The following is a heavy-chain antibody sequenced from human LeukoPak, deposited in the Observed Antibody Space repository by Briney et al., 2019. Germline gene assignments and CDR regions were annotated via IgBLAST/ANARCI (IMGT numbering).Heavy chain of an antibody. J-gene: IGHJ6*04. V-gene: IGHV4-61*02. CDR1: GGSISSGSYY. CDR3: ARALFEYSSSGPGDV. CDR2: IYTSGST. Sequence: SQTLSLTCTVSGGSISSGSYYWSWIRQPAGKGLEWIGRIYTSGSTNYNPSLKSRVTISVDTSKNQFSLKLSSVTAADTAVYYCARALFEYSSSGPGDVWGKGTTVTVFS. D-gene: IGHD6-6*01.